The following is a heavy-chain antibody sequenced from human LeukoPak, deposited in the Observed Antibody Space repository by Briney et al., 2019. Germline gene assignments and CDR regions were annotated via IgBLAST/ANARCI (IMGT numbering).Heavy chain of an antibody. CDR1: GFNFISDD. Sequence: GGSLRLFCAASGFNFISDDMDWVRQAPGKGLEWISYISIGGTSTHYADSVKGRFTISRDDAKNSLYLQMNSLTVEDTAVYYCVRDASGLEDFDYWGQGTLVTVSS. D-gene: IGHD3-10*01. J-gene: IGHJ4*02. CDR3: VRDASGLEDFDY. CDR2: ISIGGTST. V-gene: IGHV3-48*04.